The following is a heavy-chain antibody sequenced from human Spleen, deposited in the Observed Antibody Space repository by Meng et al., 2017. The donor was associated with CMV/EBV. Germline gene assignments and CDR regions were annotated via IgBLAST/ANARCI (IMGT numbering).Heavy chain of an antibody. CDR3: ATAQRDFWSGYYIDY. CDR1: GGSISSTIYY. Sequence: SETLSLTCSVSGGSISSTIYYWGWIRQPPGKGLEWVGSIYHSGSTYYNPSLKSRVTISVDTSKNQFSLKLNSVTAADTAVYYCATAQRDFWSGYYIDYWGQGTLVTVSS. J-gene: IGHJ4*02. V-gene: IGHV4-39*07. CDR2: IYHSGST. D-gene: IGHD3-3*01.